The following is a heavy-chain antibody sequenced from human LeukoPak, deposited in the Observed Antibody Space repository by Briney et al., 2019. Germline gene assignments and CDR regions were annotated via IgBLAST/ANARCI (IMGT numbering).Heavy chain of an antibody. J-gene: IGHJ4*02. CDR3: TTEVMSRYYDSSGYYLLF. CDR1: GFTFTNAW. CDR2: IKTKIDGGTT. V-gene: IGHV3-15*01. Sequence: GGSLRLSCAASGFTFTNAWMSWVRQAPGKGLEWVGRIKTKIDGGTTDYAAPVKGRFTISRDDSKNTLYLQMNSLKTEDTALYYCTTEVMSRYYDSSGYYLLFWGQGTPVTVSS. D-gene: IGHD3-22*01.